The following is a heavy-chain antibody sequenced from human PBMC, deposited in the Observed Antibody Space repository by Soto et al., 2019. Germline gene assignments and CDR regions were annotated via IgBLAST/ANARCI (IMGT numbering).Heavy chain of an antibody. D-gene: IGHD4-17*01. CDR2: ISGSGGST. CDR1: GFTFSSYA. J-gene: IGHJ5*02. Sequence: QPGGSLRLSCAASGFTFSSYAISWVRQAPWKGLEWVSAISGSGGSTYYADSVKGRFAISRDNSKNTLYLQMNSLRAEDTAVYYCAAIRAYGDYGVWFDPSGQGTLVTVCS. CDR3: AAIRAYGDYGVWFDP. V-gene: IGHV3-23*01.